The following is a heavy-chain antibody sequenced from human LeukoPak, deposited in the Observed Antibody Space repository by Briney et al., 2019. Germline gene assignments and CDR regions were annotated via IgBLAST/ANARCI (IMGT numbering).Heavy chain of an antibody. D-gene: IGHD5-24*01. J-gene: IGHJ4*02. V-gene: IGHV5-51*01. CDR2: IYPGDSDT. CDR3: ARRGGVGYNSFSIHPSGGFCDY. CDR1: GYSFSNYW. Sequence: GESLKISCKGSGYSFSNYWIGWVRQMPGKGLEWMGIIYPGDSDTRYSPSFLGQVTISADKSISTAYLQWSSLKASDTAMYYCARRGGVGYNSFSIHPSGGFCDYWGQGTLVTVSS.